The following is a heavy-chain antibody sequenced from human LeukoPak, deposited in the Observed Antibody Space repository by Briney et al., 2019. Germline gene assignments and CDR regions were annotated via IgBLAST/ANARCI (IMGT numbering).Heavy chain of an antibody. CDR3: AREHSSSHNDY. CDR1: GGSISSSSYY. CDR2: IYYSGST. Sequence: SETLSLTCTVSGGSISSSSYYWGWIRQPPGKGLEWIGSIYYSGSTYYNPSLKSRVTISIDTSKNQFSLKLSSVAPEDTAVYYCAREHSSSHNDYWGQGTLVTVSS. D-gene: IGHD6-13*01. J-gene: IGHJ4*02. V-gene: IGHV4-39*07.